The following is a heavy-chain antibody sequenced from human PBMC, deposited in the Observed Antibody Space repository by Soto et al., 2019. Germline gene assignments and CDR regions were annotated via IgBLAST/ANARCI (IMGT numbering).Heavy chain of an antibody. V-gene: IGHV4-59*01. CDR3: ARAYGDYLFDY. J-gene: IGHJ4*02. CDR2: IYYSGST. D-gene: IGHD4-17*01. CDR1: GGSISSYY. Sequence: QVQLQESGPGLVKPSETLSLTCTVSGGSISSYYWSWIRQPPGKGLEWIGYIYYSGSTNYNPSLKSRATKSVDTPKTQYSIKLSSATAADTAGYYWARAYGDYLFDYWGQGTLVTVSS.